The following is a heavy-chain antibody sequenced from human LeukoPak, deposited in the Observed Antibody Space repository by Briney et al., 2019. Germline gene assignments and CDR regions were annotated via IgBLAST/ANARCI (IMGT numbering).Heavy chain of an antibody. J-gene: IGHJ4*02. CDR2: IRSTGTNT. D-gene: IGHD7-27*01. Sequence: PGGSLRLSCAASGFTFSDYYMSWIRQAPGKGLEWVSVIRSTGTNTYYADSVKGRFTISRDNSKNTLFLQMNSLRAEDTAVYYCAKAVGIMNLDYWGQGTLVTVSS. V-gene: IGHV3-23*01. CDR3: AKAVGIMNLDY. CDR1: GFTFSDYY.